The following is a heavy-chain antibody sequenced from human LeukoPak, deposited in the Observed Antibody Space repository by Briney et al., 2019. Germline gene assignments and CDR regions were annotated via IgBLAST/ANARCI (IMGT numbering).Heavy chain of an antibody. CDR2: ISYDGSHE. CDR1: GFTFSRYG. D-gene: IGHD1-14*01. CDR3: AKLGAEQFSAYFDY. Sequence: GGSLRLSCAASGFTFSRYGMHWVRQAPGKGLEWVAVISYDGSHEYYTDSVKGRFTISRDNSKNTLYLQMNSLTAEDTAVYYCAKLGAEQFSAYFDYWGQGTLVTVSS. J-gene: IGHJ4*02. V-gene: IGHV3-30*18.